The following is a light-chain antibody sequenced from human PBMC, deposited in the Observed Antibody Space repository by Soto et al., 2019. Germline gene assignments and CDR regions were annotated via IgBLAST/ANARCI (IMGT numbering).Light chain of an antibody. CDR1: QSVSSSY. CDR3: QQYGSSPT. CDR2: GAS. Sequence: EIVLTQSPGTLSVSPGERATLSCRASQSVSSSYLAWYQQKPGQAPRLLIYGASSRATGIPDRFSGSGSGTDFTLTISRLAPEDFAVYYCQQYGSSPTFGQGTKLEIK. J-gene: IGKJ2*01. V-gene: IGKV3-20*01.